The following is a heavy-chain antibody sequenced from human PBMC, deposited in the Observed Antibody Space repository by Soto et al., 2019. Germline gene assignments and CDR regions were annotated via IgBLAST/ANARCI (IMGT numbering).Heavy chain of an antibody. V-gene: IGHV3-48*03. Sequence: EVQLVESGGGLVQPGGSLRLSCAASGFTFSSYEMNWVRQAPGKGLEWVSYISSSGSTIYYAVSVKGRFTISRDNAKNSLYLQMNSLRAEDKAGYYCARDKGGGCSGGSGYWSPWFDPWGQGTLVTVSS. D-gene: IGHD2-15*01. CDR2: ISSSGSTI. CDR3: ARDKGGGCSGGSGYWSPWFDP. J-gene: IGHJ5*02. CDR1: GFTFSSYE.